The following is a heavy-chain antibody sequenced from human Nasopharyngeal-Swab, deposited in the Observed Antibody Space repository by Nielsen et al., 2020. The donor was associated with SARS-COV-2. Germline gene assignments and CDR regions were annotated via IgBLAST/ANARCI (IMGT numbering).Heavy chain of an antibody. J-gene: IGHJ4*02. CDR2: ISGSGGST. CDR3: AKSAGIVVTAAMLGTIDY. CDR1: GFTFSSYA. V-gene: IGHV3-23*01. D-gene: IGHD2-2*01. Sequence: ESLKISCAASGFTFSSYAMSWVRQAPGKGLEWVSAISGSGGSTYYADSVKGRFTISRDNSKNTLYLQMNSLRAEDTAVYYCAKSAGIVVTAAMLGTIDYWGQGTLVTVSS.